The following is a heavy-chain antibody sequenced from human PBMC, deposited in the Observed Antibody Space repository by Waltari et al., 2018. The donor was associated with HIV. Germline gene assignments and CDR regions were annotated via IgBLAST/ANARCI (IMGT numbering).Heavy chain of an antibody. Sequence: QVQLQPWGAGLLKPSEPLSLTCAVYGGSFSGSYWSWSRQPPGKGLEWIGEINHSGSTNYNPSLKSRVTISVDTSKNQFSRKLSSVTAADTAVYYCARAPLQGYYDIWGQGTTVTVSS. CDR2: INHSGST. V-gene: IGHV4-34*01. CDR1: GGSFSGSY. D-gene: IGHD3-22*01. CDR3: ARAPLQGYYDI. J-gene: IGHJ6*02.